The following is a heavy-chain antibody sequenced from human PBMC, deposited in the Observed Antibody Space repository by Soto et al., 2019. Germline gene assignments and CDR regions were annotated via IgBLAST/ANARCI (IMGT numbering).Heavy chain of an antibody. CDR1: GFPFSSYA. V-gene: IGHV3-64D*06. J-gene: IGHJ4*02. CDR3: VKGPGLYHGLGLN. CDR2: ISSNGGST. Sequence: GGSLGLACSASGFPFSSYAMHWVRQAPGKGLEYVSAISSNGGSTYYADSVKGRFTISRDNSKNTLYLQMSSLRAEDTAVYYCVKGPGLYHGLGLNWGQGTLVTVSA. D-gene: IGHD2-8*01.